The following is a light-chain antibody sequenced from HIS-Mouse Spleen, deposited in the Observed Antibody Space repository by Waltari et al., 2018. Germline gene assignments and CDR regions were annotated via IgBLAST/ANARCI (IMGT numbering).Light chain of an antibody. CDR2: RKT. V-gene: IGLV1-47*01. Sequence: QSVLTQPPSASGTPGQRVTISCSGSSSNIGSNYVYWYQQLPGTAPKRLIYRKTRRTLGVPDRVAGAKSGTSASLAISGLRSEDEADYYCAAWDDSLSGVFGGGTKLTVL. J-gene: IGLJ2*01. CDR1: SSNIGSNY. CDR3: AAWDDSLSGV.